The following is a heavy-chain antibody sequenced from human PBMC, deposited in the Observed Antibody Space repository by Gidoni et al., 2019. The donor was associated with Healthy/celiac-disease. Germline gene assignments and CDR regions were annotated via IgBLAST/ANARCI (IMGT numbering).Heavy chain of an antibody. CDR1: GGSISSYY. V-gene: IGHV4-59*01. D-gene: IGHD6-19*01. CDR2: IYYSGST. J-gene: IGHJ5*02. CDR3: ARGGAVAGIWFDP. Sequence: QVQLQESGPGLVKPSATLSLTCTVSGGSISSYYWSWIRQPPGKGLEWIGYIYYSGSTNYNPSLKSRVTISVDTSKNQFSLKLSSVTAADTAVYYCARGGAVAGIWFDPWGQGTLVTVSS.